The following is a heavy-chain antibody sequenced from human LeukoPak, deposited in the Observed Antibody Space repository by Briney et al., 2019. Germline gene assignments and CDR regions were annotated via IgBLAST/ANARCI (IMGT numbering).Heavy chain of an antibody. J-gene: IGHJ4*02. Sequence: ASVKVSCKASGYNFSKYGFSWVRQTPGQGLEWLGWISADNGNTDYAQKVQGSVTITTDTSTTTAYMELRRLKSDDTAVYYCARDQSDSLICGGYYFDFWGQGTPVTVSS. CDR1: GYNFSKYG. CDR3: ARDQSDSLICGGYYFDF. CDR2: ISADNGNT. V-gene: IGHV1-18*01. D-gene: IGHD2-2*01.